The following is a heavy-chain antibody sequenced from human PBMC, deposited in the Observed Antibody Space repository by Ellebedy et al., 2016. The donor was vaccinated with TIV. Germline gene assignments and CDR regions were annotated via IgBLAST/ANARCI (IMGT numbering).Heavy chain of an antibody. Sequence: GESLKISCAASGFTFSSYAMHWVRQAPGKGLEWVAVISYDGSNKYYADSVKGRFTISRDNSKNTLYLQMNSLRAEDTAVYYCASEPKTSFDYWGQGTLVTVSS. CDR3: ASEPKTSFDY. CDR1: GFTFSSYA. CDR2: ISYDGSNK. V-gene: IGHV3-30-3*01. J-gene: IGHJ4*02.